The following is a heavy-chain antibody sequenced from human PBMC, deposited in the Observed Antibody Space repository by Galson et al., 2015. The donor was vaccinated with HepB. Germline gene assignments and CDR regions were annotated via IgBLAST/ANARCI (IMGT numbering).Heavy chain of an antibody. CDR3: ARAAVEYYGGPGGWFDP. CDR1: GYIFSDYY. D-gene: IGHD4-23*01. Sequence: SVKVSCKASGYIFSDYYMHWVRQAPGQGLEWMGRINPNSGATNYAQKFQGRVTMTRDTSISTAYMELSRLRSDDTAVYYCARAAVEYYGGPGGWFDPWGQGTLVTVSS. V-gene: IGHV1-2*06. CDR2: INPNSGAT. J-gene: IGHJ5*02.